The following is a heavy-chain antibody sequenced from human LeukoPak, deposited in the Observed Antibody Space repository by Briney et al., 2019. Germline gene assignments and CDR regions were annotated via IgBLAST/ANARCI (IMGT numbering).Heavy chain of an antibody. V-gene: IGHV3-30-3*01. J-gene: IGHJ4*02. CDR2: ISYDGSNK. Sequence: PGRSLRLSCAASGFTFSSYAMHWVRQAPGKGLEWVAVISYDGSNKYYADSVKGRFTISRDNSKNTLYLQMNSLRAEDTAVYYCARDVWLKPDYGAQETRVTVPS. D-gene: IGHD5-24*01. CDR3: ARDVWLKPDY. CDR1: GFTFSSYA.